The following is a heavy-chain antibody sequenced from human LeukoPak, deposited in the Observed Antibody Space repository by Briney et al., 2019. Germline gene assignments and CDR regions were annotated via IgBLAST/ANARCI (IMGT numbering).Heavy chain of an antibody. D-gene: IGHD2-15*01. CDR1: GYSFTSYW. CDR3: ARPGYCSGGSCYSNFDY. V-gene: IGHV5-51*01. Sequence: GESLKISCKGSGYSFTSYWIGWVRQMPGEGLEWMGIIYPGDSDTRYSPSFQGQVTISADKSISTAYLQWSSLKASDTAMYYCARPGYCSGGSCYSNFDYWGQGTLVTVSS. J-gene: IGHJ4*02. CDR2: IYPGDSDT.